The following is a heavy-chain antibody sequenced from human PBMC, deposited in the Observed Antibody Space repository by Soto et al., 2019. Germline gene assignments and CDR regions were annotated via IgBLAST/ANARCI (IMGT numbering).Heavy chain of an antibody. D-gene: IGHD7-27*01. CDR3: AHSLIPNWGSRGAFDY. CDR2: IYWDDDK. Sequence: QITLKESCPTLVKPTQTLTLTCTFSGFSLSTSGVGVVWIRHPPGKALEWLALIYWDDDKRYSPSLKSRLTITKDTHKNQVVLTMTNMDPVDTATYYCAHSLIPNWGSRGAFDYWGQGTLVTVSS. J-gene: IGHJ4*02. CDR1: GFSLSTSGVG. V-gene: IGHV2-5*02.